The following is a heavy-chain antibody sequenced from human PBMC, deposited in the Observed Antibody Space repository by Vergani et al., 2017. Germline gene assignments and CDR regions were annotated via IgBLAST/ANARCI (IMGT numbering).Heavy chain of an antibody. Sequence: QVQLVESGGGVVQPGRSLRLSCAASGFTFSSYGMHWVRQAPGKGLEWVAVISYDGSNKYYADSVKGRFTISRDNSKNTLYLQMNSLRAEDTAVYYCARVGEAVAGYYYYYMDVWGKGTTVTVSS. J-gene: IGHJ6*03. CDR2: ISYDGSNK. CDR1: GFTFSSYG. V-gene: IGHV3-30*03. D-gene: IGHD6-19*01. CDR3: ARVGEAVAGYYYYYMDV.